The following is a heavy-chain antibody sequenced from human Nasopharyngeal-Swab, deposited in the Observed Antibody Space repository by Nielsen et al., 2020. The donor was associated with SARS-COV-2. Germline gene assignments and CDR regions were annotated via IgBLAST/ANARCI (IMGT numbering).Heavy chain of an antibody. V-gene: IGHV1-69*01. Sequence: WVRQAPGQGLEWMGGIIPIFGTANYAQKLQGRVTITADESTSTAYMELSSLRSEDTAVYYCARGGITIFGVVSNLDYWGQGTLVTVSS. CDR2: IIPIFGTA. CDR3: ARGGITIFGVVSNLDY. D-gene: IGHD3-3*01. J-gene: IGHJ4*02.